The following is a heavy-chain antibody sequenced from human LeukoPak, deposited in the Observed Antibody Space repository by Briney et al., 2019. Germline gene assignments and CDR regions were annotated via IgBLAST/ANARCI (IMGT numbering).Heavy chain of an antibody. Sequence: PSGTLSLTCAVSGGSISSSNWWSWVRQPPGKGLEWVSAISGSGGSTYYADSVKGRFTISRDNSKNTLYLQMNSLRAEDTAVYYCAKDRESELRLGELSSGYFDYWGQGTLVTVSS. V-gene: IGHV3-23*01. CDR1: GGSISSSN. CDR3: AKDRESELRLGELSSGYFDY. D-gene: IGHD3-16*02. J-gene: IGHJ4*02. CDR2: ISGSGGST.